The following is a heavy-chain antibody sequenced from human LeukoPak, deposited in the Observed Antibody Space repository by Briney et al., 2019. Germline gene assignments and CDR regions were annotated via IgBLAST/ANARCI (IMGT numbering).Heavy chain of an antibody. D-gene: IGHD2-15*01. CDR3: ARHVRFCSGGTCHGPDYFDY. CDR2: INHGGSI. J-gene: IGHJ4*02. CDR1: GVSLSGYY. V-gene: IGHV4-34*01. Sequence: KPSETLSLTCAVYGVSLSGYYWSSIRQPPGKGLEWIGEINHGGSINYNPSLKSRVTISVDTSKKQFSLRLSSVTAADTAVYYCARHVRFCSGGTCHGPDYFDYWGQGTLATVSS.